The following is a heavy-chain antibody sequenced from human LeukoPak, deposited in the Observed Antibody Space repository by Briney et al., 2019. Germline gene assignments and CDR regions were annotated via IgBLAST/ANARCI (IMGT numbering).Heavy chain of an antibody. Sequence: GGSLRLSCAASGFAFTNYAMTWVRQASGKGLEWVSGISGSGSKTYYGGSVKGRFTISRDNPKNTLYLQMNSLRAEDTAVYYCASQRSSSSDTSCLDYWGQGTLVTVSS. CDR2: ISGSGSKT. D-gene: IGHD6-6*01. V-gene: IGHV3-23*01. J-gene: IGHJ4*02. CDR1: GFAFTNYA. CDR3: ASQRSSSSDTSCLDY.